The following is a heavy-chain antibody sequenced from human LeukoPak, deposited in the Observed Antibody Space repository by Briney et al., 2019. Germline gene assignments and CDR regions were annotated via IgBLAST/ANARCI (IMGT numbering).Heavy chain of an antibody. CDR1: GYTFSNYR. Sequence: GGCLRLSCAASGYTFSNYRTHWVRQAPGKGLEWVTVIWHDGSHKDYADSVKGRFTISRDNSKNTLYLQMNDLRAEDTAVYFCVRGWGSNVYASAFDVWGQGTMVTVSS. CDR3: VRGWGSNVYASAFDV. D-gene: IGHD3-16*01. J-gene: IGHJ3*01. CDR2: IWHDGSHK. V-gene: IGHV3-33*01.